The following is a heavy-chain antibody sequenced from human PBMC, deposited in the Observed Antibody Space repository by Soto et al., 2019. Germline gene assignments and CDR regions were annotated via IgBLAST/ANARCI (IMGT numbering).Heavy chain of an antibody. J-gene: IGHJ5*02. CDR2: ISYDGSNK. V-gene: IGHV3-30*18. CDR3: AKDWQVVAATPVFDP. CDR1: GFTFSSYG. D-gene: IGHD2-15*01. Sequence: GGSLRLSCAASGFTFSSYGMHWVRQAPGKGLEWVAVISYDGSNKYYADSVKGRFTISRDNSKNTLYLQMNSLRAEDTAVYYCAKDWQVVAATPVFDPWGQGTLVTVSS.